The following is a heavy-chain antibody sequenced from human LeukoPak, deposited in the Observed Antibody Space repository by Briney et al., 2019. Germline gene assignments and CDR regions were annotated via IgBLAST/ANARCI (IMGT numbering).Heavy chain of an antibody. CDR2: ISAYNGNT. V-gene: IGHV1-18*04. D-gene: IGHD4-11*01. CDR3: ARDTYSDYGFLFDY. Sequence: ASVKVSCTASGYTFTSYGISWVRQAPGQGLEWMGWISAYNGNTNYAQKLQGRVTMTTDTSTSTAYMELRSLRSDDTAVYYCARDTYSDYGFLFDYWGQGTLVTVSS. CDR1: GYTFTSYG. J-gene: IGHJ4*02.